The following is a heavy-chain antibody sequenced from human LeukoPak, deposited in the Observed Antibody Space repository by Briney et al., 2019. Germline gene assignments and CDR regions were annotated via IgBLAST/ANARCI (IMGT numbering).Heavy chain of an antibody. CDR2: INHSGST. CDR1: GGSFSGYY. Sequence: SETLSLTCAVYGGSFSGYYWSWIRQPPGKGLEWIGEINHSGSTNYNPSLKSRVTISVDTSKNQFSLKLSSVAVADTAVYYCARLPFRDYWGQGTLVTVSS. D-gene: IGHD2-2*01. J-gene: IGHJ4*02. V-gene: IGHV4-34*01. CDR3: ARLPFRDY.